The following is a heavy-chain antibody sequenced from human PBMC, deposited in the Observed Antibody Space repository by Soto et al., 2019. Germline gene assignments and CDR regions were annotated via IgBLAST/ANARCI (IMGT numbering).Heavy chain of an antibody. J-gene: IGHJ4*02. V-gene: IGHV4-61*01. CDR2: IYYSGST. Sequence: PSETLSLTCTVSGGSVSSGSCYWSWIRQPPGKGLEWIGYIYYSGSTNYNPSLKSRVTISVDTSKNQFSLKLSSVTAADTAVYYCASFFAEYYGSGSYTPPDYWGQGTLVTVSS. CDR3: ASFFAEYYGSGSYTPPDY. D-gene: IGHD3-10*01. CDR1: GGSVSSGSCY.